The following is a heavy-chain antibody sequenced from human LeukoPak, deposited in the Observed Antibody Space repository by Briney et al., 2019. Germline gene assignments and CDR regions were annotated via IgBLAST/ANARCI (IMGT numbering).Heavy chain of an antibody. D-gene: IGHD2-8*02. Sequence: GGSLRLSSAASGFTFSNYAMNWVRQAPGKGLEWVSDISGSGDNTYHADSVKGRFTISRDSSNNMLYLQMNSLRAEDTAVYYCAKAPRGFQWFMDYWGQGALVTVSS. CDR3: AKAPRGFQWFMDY. J-gene: IGHJ4*02. V-gene: IGHV3-23*01. CDR1: GFTFSNYA. CDR2: ISGSGDNT.